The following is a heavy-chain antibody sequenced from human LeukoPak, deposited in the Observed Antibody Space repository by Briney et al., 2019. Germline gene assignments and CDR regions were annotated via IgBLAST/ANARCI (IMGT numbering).Heavy chain of an antibody. Sequence: ASVKVSCKASGYTFTGYHMHWVRQAPGQGLEWMGWINPNTADTNYAQKFQGRVTMTRDTSISTAYMELRRLTYDDTAVYYCARGPLEYCSGGSCYSGRNWLDPWGQGTRVTASS. V-gene: IGHV1-2*02. CDR3: ARGPLEYCSGGSCYSGRNWLDP. CDR1: GYTFTGYH. CDR2: INPNTADT. D-gene: IGHD2-15*01. J-gene: IGHJ5*02.